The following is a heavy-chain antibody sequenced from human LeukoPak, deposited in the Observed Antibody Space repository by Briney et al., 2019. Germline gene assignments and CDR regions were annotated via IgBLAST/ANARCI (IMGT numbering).Heavy chain of an antibody. CDR1: GGSISSGYYY. J-gene: IGHJ4*02. Sequence: TSETLSLTCTVSGGSISSGYYYWSWIRQPPGKGLEYIGYIYYGGTYYNPSLKSRVTISVDTSKNQFSLKLSSVTAADTAVYYCARDWSGNVAIDYWGQGTLVTVSS. D-gene: IGHD3-10*01. CDR2: IYYGGT. V-gene: IGHV4-30-4*01. CDR3: ARDWSGNVAIDY.